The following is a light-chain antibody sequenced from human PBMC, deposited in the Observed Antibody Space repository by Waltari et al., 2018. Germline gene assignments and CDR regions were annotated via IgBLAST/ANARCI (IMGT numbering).Light chain of an antibody. CDR2: AVY. CDR3: SSYTSGGVV. J-gene: IGLJ2*01. V-gene: IGLV2-14*01. CDR1: GSDVGGYDY. Sequence: QSALTQPAPVSGFPGQAIIIPCTGTGSDVGGYDYVSWYQQYPGKAPRPIIYAVYNRPARISIRFSGSKTDTAAPLTISGLQAEDEFVYYCSSYTSGGVVFGGGTKLTVL.